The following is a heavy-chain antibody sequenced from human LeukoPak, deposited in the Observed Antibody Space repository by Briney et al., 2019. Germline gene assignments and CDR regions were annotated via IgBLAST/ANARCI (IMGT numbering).Heavy chain of an antibody. CDR3: AREQYYYDSSGYSTTFDY. CDR2: ISSSGSTI. D-gene: IGHD3-22*01. Sequence: GGSLRLSCAASGFTFSSYEMNWVRQAPGKGVEWVSYISSSGSTIYYADSVKGRFTISRDNAKNSLYLQMNSLRAEDTAVYYCAREQYYYDSSGYSTTFDYWGQGTLVTVSS. J-gene: IGHJ4*02. CDR1: GFTFSSYE. V-gene: IGHV3-48*03.